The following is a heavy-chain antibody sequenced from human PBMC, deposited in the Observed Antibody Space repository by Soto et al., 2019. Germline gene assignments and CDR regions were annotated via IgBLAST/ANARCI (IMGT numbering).Heavy chain of an antibody. J-gene: IGHJ5*01. D-gene: IGHD4-17*01. CDR1: GYTFSSCC. CDR3: ARLRVTLPVNRMASLHT. Sequence: GESLKISCQASGYTFSSCCIAWVRQMPVKGLEWVGIIYPGDSDTRYSPSLQGQVTSSADSSTTHADLQWSSLKASDSGTYYCARLRVTLPVNRMASLHTWGRGTLV. CDR2: IYPGDSDT. V-gene: IGHV5-51*01.